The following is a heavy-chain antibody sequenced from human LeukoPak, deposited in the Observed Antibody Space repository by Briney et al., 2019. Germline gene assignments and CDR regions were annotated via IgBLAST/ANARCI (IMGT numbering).Heavy chain of an antibody. Sequence: SETLSLTCTVPGDSISSYYWGWIRQPAGKGLEWIGRIHTSGSTYYSPSLKSRVTMSVDTSTNQFSLKLSSVTAADTAMYCCARVRLSRGLDYWGQGTLVTVSS. D-gene: IGHD3-16*01. CDR1: GDSISSYY. CDR2: IHTSGST. J-gene: IGHJ4*02. V-gene: IGHV4-4*07. CDR3: ARVRLSRGLDY.